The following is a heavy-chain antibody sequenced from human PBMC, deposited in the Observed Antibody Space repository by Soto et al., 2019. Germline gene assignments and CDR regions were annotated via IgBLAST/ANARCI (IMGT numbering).Heavy chain of an antibody. CDR3: ARALDVDTFFVSLNADHRYLHSFRTRRSSDL. V-gene: IGHV3-33*01. D-gene: IGHD5-18*01. CDR1: GVTLSRYA. CDR2: IWYDGSNK. J-gene: IGHJ2*01. Sequence: CAGSGVTLSRYAMHWGRLVLGKGKEWVAVIWYDGSNKYYADSVKGRFTISRDNSKNTLNLQMNSLRAEDTAVYYCARALDVDTFFVSLNADHRYLHSFRTRRSSDL.